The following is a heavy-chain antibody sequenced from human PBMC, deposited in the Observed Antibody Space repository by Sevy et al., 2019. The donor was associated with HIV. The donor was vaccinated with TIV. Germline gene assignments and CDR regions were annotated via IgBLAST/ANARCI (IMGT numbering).Heavy chain of an antibody. Sequence: SGPTLVKPTQTLTLTCTFSGFSLSTSGVGVGWIRQPAGKALEWLAVIYWNDDQRYSPSLKSRLTITKDTSKNQVVLTMTNMDPVDTATYYCADRGGAHYYDSSGYYTRAEYFEHWGQGTLVTVSS. CDR2: IYWNDDQ. CDR3: ADRGGAHYYDSSGYYTRAEYFEH. D-gene: IGHD3-22*01. V-gene: IGHV2-5*01. CDR1: GFSLSTSGVG. J-gene: IGHJ1*01.